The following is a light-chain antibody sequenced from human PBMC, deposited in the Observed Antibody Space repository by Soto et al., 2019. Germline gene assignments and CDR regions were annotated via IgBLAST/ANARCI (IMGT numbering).Light chain of an antibody. J-gene: IGLJ3*02. CDR1: TGAVTTAHY. Sequence: QAVVTQEPTLTESPGGTVTLTCGSSTGAVTTAHYPYWFQQKPGQAPRTLIYDTNNKHSWTPARFSGSLLGGQPALTLSGAQPEDEADYYCSLSYSDIRVFGGGTKLTVL. CDR2: DTN. V-gene: IGLV7-46*01. CDR3: SLSYSDIRV.